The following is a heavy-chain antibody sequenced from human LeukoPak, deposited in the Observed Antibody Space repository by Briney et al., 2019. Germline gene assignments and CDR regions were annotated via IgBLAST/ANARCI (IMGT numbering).Heavy chain of an antibody. CDR1: RFTFNSYG. J-gene: IGHJ4*02. V-gene: IGHV3-30*02. CDR2: VWHDEGNK. Sequence: PGGSLRLSCAASRFTFNSYGMHWVRQAPGKGLEWVAFVWHDEGNKYYADSVKGRFTISRDNSKNTLYLLMNSLRAEDTAVYYRAKGYHSSGWPSKPIDYWGQGALVTVSS. CDR3: AKGYHSSGWPSKPIDY. D-gene: IGHD6-25*01.